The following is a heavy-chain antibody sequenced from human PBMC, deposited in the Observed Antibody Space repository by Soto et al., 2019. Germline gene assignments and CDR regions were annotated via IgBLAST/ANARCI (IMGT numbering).Heavy chain of an antibody. V-gene: IGHV1-3*01. CDR2: INAGNGNT. J-gene: IGHJ6*02. CDR1: GYTFTSYA. Sequence: ASVKVSCKASGYTFTSYAMHWVRQAPGQRLEWMGWINAGNGNTKYSQKFQGRVTITRDTSASTAYMELSSLRSEDTAVYYCARETPYYYGSGSYMDGWGQGTTVTVSS. CDR3: ARETPYYYGSGSYMDG. D-gene: IGHD3-10*01.